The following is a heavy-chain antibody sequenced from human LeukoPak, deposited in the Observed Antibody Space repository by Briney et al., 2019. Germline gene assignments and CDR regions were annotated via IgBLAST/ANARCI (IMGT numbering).Heavy chain of an antibody. CDR1: GFTFSSYD. D-gene: IGHD2-15*01. J-gene: IGHJ4*02. V-gene: IGHV3-13*04. Sequence: PGGPLRLPCAASGFTFSSYDMHWVRQATGKGLEWVSAIGTAGDTYYPGSVKGRFTISRENAKNSLYLQMNSLRAGDTAVYYCARASRNLGYCSGGSCLSLDYWGQGTLVTVSS. CDR3: ARASRNLGYCSGGSCLSLDY. CDR2: IGTAGDT.